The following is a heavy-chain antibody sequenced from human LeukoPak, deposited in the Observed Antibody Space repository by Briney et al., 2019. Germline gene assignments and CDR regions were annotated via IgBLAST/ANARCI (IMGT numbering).Heavy chain of an antibody. CDR1: GYSFTTYG. D-gene: IGHD2-15*01. CDR3: ARTRSGGSCSY. V-gene: IGHV1-18*01. Sequence: ASVKVSCKASGYSFTTYGITWVRQAPGQGLEWMGWISGTNGVTKYAQKVQGRVTMTTDTSTSTAYMEVTSLTSDDTAVYYCARTRSGGSCSYWGQGTLVTVSA. CDR2: ISGTNGVT. J-gene: IGHJ4*02.